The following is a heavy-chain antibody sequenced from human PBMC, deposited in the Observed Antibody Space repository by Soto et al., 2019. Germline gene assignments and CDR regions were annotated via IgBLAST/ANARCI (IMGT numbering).Heavy chain of an antibody. J-gene: IGHJ6*02. V-gene: IGHV3-64D*08. CDR2: ISSNGGST. CDR1: GFTFSSYA. Sequence: GSLRLSCSDSGFTFSSYAMHWVRQAPGKGLEYVSAISSNGGSTYYADSVKGRFTISRDNSKNTLYLQMSSLRAEDTAVYYCVNDLGNTIYYDFWSGYFGSSAGYYYYGMDVWGQGTTVTVSS. D-gene: IGHD3-3*01. CDR3: VNDLGNTIYYDFWSGYFGSSAGYYYYGMDV.